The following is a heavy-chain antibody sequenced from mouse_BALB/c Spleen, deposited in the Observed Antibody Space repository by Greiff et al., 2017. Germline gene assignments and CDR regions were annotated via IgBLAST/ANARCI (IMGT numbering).Heavy chain of an antibody. CDR1: GYTFTDYN. V-gene: IGHV1S29*02. J-gene: IGHJ3*01. D-gene: IGHD1-1*01. CDR2: IYPYNGGT. CDR3: ARSGSIYDWFAY. Sequence: VQLQQSGPELVKPGASVKISCKASGYTFTDYNMHWVKQSHGKSLEWIGYIYPYNGGTGYNQKFKSKATLTVDNSSSTAYMELRSLTSEDSAVYYCARSGSIYDWFAYWGQGTLVTVSA.